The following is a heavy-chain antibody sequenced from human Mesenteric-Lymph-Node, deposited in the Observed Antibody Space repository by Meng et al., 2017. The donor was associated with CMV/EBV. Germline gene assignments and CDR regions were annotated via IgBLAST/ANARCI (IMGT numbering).Heavy chain of an antibody. J-gene: IGHJ5*02. Sequence: KASGDTFTSYAMNWVRQAPGQGLEWMGWINTNTGNPTYAQGFTGRFVFSLDTSVSTAYLQISSLKAEDSAVYYCARVYSGYDRNWFDPWGQGTLVTVSS. D-gene: IGHD5-12*01. V-gene: IGHV7-4-1*02. CDR2: INTNTGNP. CDR3: ARVYSGYDRNWFDP. CDR1: GDTFTSYA.